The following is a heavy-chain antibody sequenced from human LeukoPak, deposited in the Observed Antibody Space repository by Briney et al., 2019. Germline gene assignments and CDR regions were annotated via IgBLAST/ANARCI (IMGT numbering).Heavy chain of an antibody. CDR2: INPNSGGT. V-gene: IGHV1-2*02. Sequence: ASVKVSCKASGYTFTGYYMHWVRQAPGQGLEWMGWINPNSGGTNYAQKSQGRVTMTRDTSISTAYMELSRLRSDDTAVYYCATDCSSTSCYGDWFDPWGQGTLVTVSS. CDR1: GYTFTGYY. D-gene: IGHD2-2*01. CDR3: ATDCSSTSCYGDWFDP. J-gene: IGHJ5*02.